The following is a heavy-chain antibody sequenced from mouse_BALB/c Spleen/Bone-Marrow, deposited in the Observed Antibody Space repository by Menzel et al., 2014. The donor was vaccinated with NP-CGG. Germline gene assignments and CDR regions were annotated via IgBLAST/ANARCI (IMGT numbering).Heavy chain of an antibody. Sequence: QVQLQQSGPELVRPGVSVKISCKGSGYTFTDYAMHWVKQSHAKSLEWIGVISTYSGNTSYNQKFKGKATMTVDKSSSTAYMELARLTSEDSALYYCARRTNLQGDFDVWGAGTTVTVSS. CDR3: ARRTNLQGDFDV. CDR1: GYTFTDYA. D-gene: IGHD1-3*01. CDR2: ISTYSGNT. J-gene: IGHJ1*01. V-gene: IGHV1-67*01.